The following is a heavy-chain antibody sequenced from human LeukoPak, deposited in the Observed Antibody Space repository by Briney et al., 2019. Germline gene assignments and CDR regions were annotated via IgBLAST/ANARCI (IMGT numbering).Heavy chain of an antibody. J-gene: IGHJ4*02. V-gene: IGHV3-7*01. Sequence: GGSLRLSCAASGFSFSNFWMNWVRQAPGKGLEWVANIKQDGCEKYYVGSVKGRFTVSRDNAKNSLYLQMNSLRADDTAVYYCARSLRWSDYWGQGTLVTVSS. D-gene: IGHD4-23*01. CDR3: ARSLRWSDY. CDR1: GFSFSNFW. CDR2: IKQDGCEK.